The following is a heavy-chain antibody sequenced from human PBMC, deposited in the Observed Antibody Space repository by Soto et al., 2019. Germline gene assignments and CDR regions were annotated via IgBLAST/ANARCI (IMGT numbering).Heavy chain of an antibody. J-gene: IGHJ6*02. CDR2: IWYDGSNK. Sequence: GGSLRLSCAASGFTFSSYGMHWVRQAPGKGLEWVAVIWYDGSNKYYADSVKGRFTISRDNSKNTLYLQMNSLRAEDTAVYYCAKDWSDYPRYYYYYGMDVWGQGTTVTVSS. V-gene: IGHV3-30*02. CDR1: GFTFSSYG. CDR3: AKDWSDYPRYYYYYGMDV. D-gene: IGHD4-17*01.